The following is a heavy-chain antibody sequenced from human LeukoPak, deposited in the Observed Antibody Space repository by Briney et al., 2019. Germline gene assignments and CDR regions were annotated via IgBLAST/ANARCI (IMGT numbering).Heavy chain of an antibody. V-gene: IGHV1-24*01. Sequence: ASVKVSCKVSGYTLTELSMHWLRQAPAKGLDWMGGFDPEAGETIYAKKFQGRVTMPEDTSTDTAYMELSSLRSEDTAVYYCATMNRLGAYGYWGQGTLVTVSS. D-gene: IGHD1-26*01. J-gene: IGHJ4*02. CDR2: FDPEAGET. CDR1: GYTLTELS. CDR3: ATMNRLGAYGY.